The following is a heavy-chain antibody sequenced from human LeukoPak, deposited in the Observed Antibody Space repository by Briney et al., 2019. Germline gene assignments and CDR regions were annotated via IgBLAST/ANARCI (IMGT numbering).Heavy chain of an antibody. Sequence: GGSLRLSCAASGFTYSSFEMIWVRQAPGKGLEGVSYISSSGSTIYYADSVKGRFTISRDNAKNSLYLQMNSLRAEDTAVYYCAELGITMIGGVWGKGTTVTISS. CDR3: AELGITMIGGV. CDR2: ISSSGSTI. D-gene: IGHD3-10*02. CDR1: GFTYSSFE. J-gene: IGHJ6*04. V-gene: IGHV3-48*03.